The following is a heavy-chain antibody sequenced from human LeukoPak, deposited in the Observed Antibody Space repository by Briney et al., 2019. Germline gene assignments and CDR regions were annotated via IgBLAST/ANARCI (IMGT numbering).Heavy chain of an antibody. J-gene: IGHJ3*02. Sequence: SETLSLTCTVSGGSNSSSSYYWGWIRQPPGKGLEWIGSIYYSGSTYYNPSLKSRVTMSVDTSKNQFSLKLNSVTAADTAVYYCARDRITGTLYDAFDIWGQGTMVTVSS. CDR3: ARDRITGTLYDAFDI. CDR1: GGSNSSSSYY. V-gene: IGHV4-39*07. D-gene: IGHD1-7*01. CDR2: IYYSGST.